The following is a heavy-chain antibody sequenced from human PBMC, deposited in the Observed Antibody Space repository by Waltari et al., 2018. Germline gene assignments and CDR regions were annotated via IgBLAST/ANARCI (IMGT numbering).Heavy chain of an antibody. D-gene: IGHD2-15*01. V-gene: IGHV5-51*01. CDR3: ATLGGYCSGGSCYPGNYFDY. Sequence: EVQLVPSGAEVTKPGPSLTISCKGSGSSFTRSWLGWVRPIPGPGPGWMGIIYPGDSDTRYSPSFQGQVTISADKSISTAYLQWSSLKASDTAMYYCATLGGYCSGGSCYPGNYFDYWGQGTLVTVSS. CDR1: GSSFTRSW. J-gene: IGHJ4*02. CDR2: IYPGDSDT.